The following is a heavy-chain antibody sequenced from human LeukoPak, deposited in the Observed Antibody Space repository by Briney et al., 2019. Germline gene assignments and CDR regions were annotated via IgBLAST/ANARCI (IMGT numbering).Heavy chain of an antibody. V-gene: IGHV3-30*04. CDR3: ARAFSTTAFDY. CDR1: GFTFRTYA. CDR2: ISDDGSNK. D-gene: IGHD4-17*01. J-gene: IGHJ4*02. Sequence: GRSLRLSCAASGFTFRTYAMNWVRQAPGKGLEWVEVISDDGSNKYYAESVKGQFTISRDNSKNTLYLQMNSLRAEDTAVYYCARAFSTTAFDYWGQGTLVTVSS.